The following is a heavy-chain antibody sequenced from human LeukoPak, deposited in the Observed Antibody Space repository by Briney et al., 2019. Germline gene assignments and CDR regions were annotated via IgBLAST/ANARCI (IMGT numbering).Heavy chain of an antibody. D-gene: IGHD3-22*01. J-gene: IGHJ4*02. CDR3: ARHIYDSSNYYFYYLDY. V-gene: IGHV4-39*01. CDR2: VSYRGST. CDR1: GDSISSAPYY. Sequence: SETLSLTCTVSGDSISSAPYYWGWIRQPPGKGLEYIGSVSYRGSTYYNPSLRRRVTISVDTSKNQFSLRLTSVAATDTAVYYCARHIYDSSNYYFYYLDYWGQGVLVTVSS.